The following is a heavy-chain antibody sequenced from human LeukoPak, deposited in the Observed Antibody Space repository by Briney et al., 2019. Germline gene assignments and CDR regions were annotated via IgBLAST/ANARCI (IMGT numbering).Heavy chain of an antibody. V-gene: IGHV1-46*01. Sequence: ASVKVSCKASGYTFTSYYMHWVRQAPGQGLEWMGIINPSGGSTSYAQKFQGRVTMTRDTSTSTVYMELSSLRSEDTAVYYCARSWIQSDYYYGMDVWGQGTTVTVSS. CDR3: ARSWIQSDYYYGMDV. J-gene: IGHJ6*02. CDR2: INPSGGST. D-gene: IGHD5-18*01. CDR1: GYTFTSYY.